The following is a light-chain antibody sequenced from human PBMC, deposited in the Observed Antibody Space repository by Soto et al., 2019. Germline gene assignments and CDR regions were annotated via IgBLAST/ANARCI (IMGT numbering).Light chain of an antibody. CDR1: QTINSY. CDR2: GAS. CDR3: QQSYGPPLT. Sequence: DIQMTQSPSSLSASVGDRVTITCRASQTINSYLNWYQQKPGKAPKLLISGASSLQSGVPSRFSGSGSGTDFSLTISNLQPEDFATYYCQQSYGPPLTFGGGTKVDIK. V-gene: IGKV1-39*01. J-gene: IGKJ4*01.